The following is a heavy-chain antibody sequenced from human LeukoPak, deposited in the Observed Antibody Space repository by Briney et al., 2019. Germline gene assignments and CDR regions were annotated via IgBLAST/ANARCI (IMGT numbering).Heavy chain of an antibody. CDR3: ARWSQLAYYFDY. CDR1: GYTFTSYG. Sequence: SVKVSCKASGYTFTSYGISWVRQAPGQGLEWMGGIIPIFGTANYAQKFQGRVTITTDESTSTAYMELSSLRSEDTAVYYCARWSQLAYYFDYWGQGTLVTVSS. CDR2: IIPIFGTA. J-gene: IGHJ4*02. D-gene: IGHD6-6*01. V-gene: IGHV1-69*05.